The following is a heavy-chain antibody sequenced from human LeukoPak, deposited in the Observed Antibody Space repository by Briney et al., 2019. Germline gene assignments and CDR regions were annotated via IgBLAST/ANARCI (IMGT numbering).Heavy chain of an antibody. CDR3: ARRAGSLVYYFDS. CDR2: MFYSGRT. Sequence: SETLSLTCTISGGSIKSHYWSWIRQATGKGLEWIAYMFYSGRTEYNPSLKSRVTISVGTSRNQISLKVNSVTAADTAVYYCARRAGSLVYYFDSWGQGTLVTVSS. J-gene: IGHJ4*02. V-gene: IGHV4-59*08. D-gene: IGHD3-10*01. CDR1: GGSIKSHY.